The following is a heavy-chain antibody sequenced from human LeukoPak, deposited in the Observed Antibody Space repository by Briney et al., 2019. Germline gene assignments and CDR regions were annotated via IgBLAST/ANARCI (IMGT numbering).Heavy chain of an antibody. Sequence: SETLPLTCTVSGGSISSGGYYWSWIRQHPGKGLEWIGYIYYSGSTYYNPSLKSRVTISVDTSKNQFSLKLSSVTAADTAVYYCARVTSGCSDYWGQGTLVTVSS. CDR1: GGSISSGGYY. CDR2: IYYSGST. D-gene: IGHD6-19*01. J-gene: IGHJ4*02. CDR3: ARVTSGCSDY. V-gene: IGHV4-31*03.